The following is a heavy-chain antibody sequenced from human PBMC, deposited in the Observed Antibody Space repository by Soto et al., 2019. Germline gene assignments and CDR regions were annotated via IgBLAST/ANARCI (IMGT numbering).Heavy chain of an antibody. J-gene: IGHJ5*02. Sequence: NPSETLSLTCAVSGGSISSSNWWSWVRQPPGKGLEWIGEIYHSGSTNYNPSLKSRVTISVDTSKNQFSLKLSSVTAADTAVYYCAREMYYYDSSGYYQRYNWFDPWGQGTLVTVSS. V-gene: IGHV4-4*02. CDR2: IYHSGST. CDR1: GGSISSSNW. CDR3: AREMYYYDSSGYYQRYNWFDP. D-gene: IGHD3-22*01.